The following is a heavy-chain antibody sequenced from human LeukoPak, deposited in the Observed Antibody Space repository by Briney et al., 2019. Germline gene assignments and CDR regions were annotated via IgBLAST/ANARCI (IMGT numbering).Heavy chain of an antibody. CDR2: ISYDGSNK. J-gene: IGHJ4*02. Sequence: GGSLRLSCAASGFTFSSYAMHWVRQAPGKGLEGVAVISYDGSNKYYADSVKGRFTISRDNSKNTLYLQMNSLRAEDTAVYYCARGRKPLWYYFDYWGQGTLVTVSS. V-gene: IGHV3-30-3*01. D-gene: IGHD2-8*02. CDR3: ARGRKPLWYYFDY. CDR1: GFTFSSYA.